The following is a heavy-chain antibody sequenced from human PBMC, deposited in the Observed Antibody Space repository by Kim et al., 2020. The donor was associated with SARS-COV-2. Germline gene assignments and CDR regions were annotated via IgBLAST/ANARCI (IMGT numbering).Heavy chain of an antibody. D-gene: IGHD6-19*01. V-gene: IGHV3-23*01. Sequence: ADSVKGRFTISRDNSKNTLYLQMNSLRAEDTAVYYCAKAYSSGWYYFDYWGQGTLVTVSS. CDR3: AKAYSSGWYYFDY. J-gene: IGHJ4*02.